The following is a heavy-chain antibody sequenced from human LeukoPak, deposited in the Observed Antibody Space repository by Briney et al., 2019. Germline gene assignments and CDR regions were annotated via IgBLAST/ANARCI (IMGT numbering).Heavy chain of an antibody. J-gene: IGHJ3*02. Sequence: GRSLRLSCAASGFTFDDYAIHWVRQAPGKGLEWTSGITWNSETLDYADSVKGRFTISRDNAKNSLHLQMNSLRPEDTALYYCAKVRWELHDAFDIWGQGTMVTVSS. CDR2: ITWNSETL. D-gene: IGHD4-23*01. CDR1: GFTFDDYA. CDR3: AKVRWELHDAFDI. V-gene: IGHV3-9*01.